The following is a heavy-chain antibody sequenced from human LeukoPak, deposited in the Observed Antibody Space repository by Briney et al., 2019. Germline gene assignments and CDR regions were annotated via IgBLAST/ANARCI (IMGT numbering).Heavy chain of an antibody. D-gene: IGHD6-19*01. CDR3: ARGTIAVAALFDY. CDR1: GASINSYY. V-gene: IGHV4-59*01. J-gene: IGHJ4*02. CDR2: IHYSGST. Sequence: PSETLSLTCTVSGASINSYYWSWIRQPPGRGLEWIGSIHYSGSTSSNPSLRSRVTISVDKSKNQFSLKLSSVTAADTAVYYCARGTIAVAALFDYWGQGTLVTVSS.